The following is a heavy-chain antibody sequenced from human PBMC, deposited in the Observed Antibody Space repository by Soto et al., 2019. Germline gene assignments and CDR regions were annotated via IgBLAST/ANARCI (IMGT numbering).Heavy chain of an antibody. Sequence: QVQLVESGGGVVQPGRSLRLSCAASGFPFSIYGMHWVRQAPGKGLEWVAVISYDGSNKDYADSVKGRFTISRDNSKNTLYLQMSSLRAEATAVFYCAASAHGSGGSSFDYWGQGTLVTVSS. V-gene: IGHV3-30*03. D-gene: IGHD2-15*01. CDR1: GFPFSIYG. CDR2: ISYDGSNK. J-gene: IGHJ4*02. CDR3: AASAHGSGGSSFDY.